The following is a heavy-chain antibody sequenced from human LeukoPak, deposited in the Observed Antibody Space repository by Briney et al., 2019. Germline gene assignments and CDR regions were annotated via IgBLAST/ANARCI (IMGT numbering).Heavy chain of an antibody. CDR1: GFSFSDSV. V-gene: IGHV3-30*04. CDR2: ISHDVKTT. CDR3: ARDCSGGSCNYYGMDV. J-gene: IGHJ6*02. Sequence: GGSLRLSCVASGFSFSDSVIHWVRQAPGKGLEWVAVISHDVKTTYYADSAKGRFTISRDNSRNTVFLQMNRLRAEDTAVYYCARDCSGGSCNYYGMDVWGQGTTVTVSS. D-gene: IGHD2-15*01.